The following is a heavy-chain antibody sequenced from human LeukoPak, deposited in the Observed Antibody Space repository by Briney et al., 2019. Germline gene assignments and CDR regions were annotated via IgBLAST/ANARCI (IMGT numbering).Heavy chain of an antibody. D-gene: IGHD3-3*01. Sequence: SETLSLTCTVSGGSISSSSYYWGWIRQPPGKGLEWIGSIYYSWSTYYNPSLKSRVTISVDTSKNQFSLKLSSVTAADTAIYHCARLRFMEWFDPWGQGTLVTVSS. CDR2: IYYSWST. CDR3: ARLRFMEWFDP. CDR1: GGSISSSSYY. J-gene: IGHJ5*02. V-gene: IGHV4-39*07.